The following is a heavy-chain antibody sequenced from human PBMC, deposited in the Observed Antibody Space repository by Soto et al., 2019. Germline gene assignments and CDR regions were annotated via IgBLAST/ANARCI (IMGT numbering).Heavy chain of an antibody. CDR2: ISGSGGST. CDR1: GFTFSIFA. V-gene: IGHV3-23*01. D-gene: IGHD3-10*01. Sequence: VGSRRLSCAACGFTFSIFAMSWVRQSPGKGLECVSTISGSGGSTYYADAVKGRFSISRDNSMGTLYLQMKSLRVEDTDLYYCAKEFSPGSTVDLGYWGQGTLVTVSS. J-gene: IGHJ4*01. CDR3: AKEFSPGSTVDLGY.